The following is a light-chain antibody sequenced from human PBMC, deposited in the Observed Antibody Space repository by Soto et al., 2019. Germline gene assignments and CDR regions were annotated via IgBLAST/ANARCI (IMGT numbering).Light chain of an antibody. CDR2: EVS. V-gene: IGLV2-14*01. CDR1: SSDVDDYNY. J-gene: IGLJ3*02. CDR3: SSYTASSPGV. Sequence: QSALTQPASVSGSPGQSIMISCIGTSSDVDDYNYVSWYQHHPGKAPKLMIYEVSNRPSGVSNRFSGSKSGNTASLTISGLQAEDEADYYCSSYTASSPGVFGGGTKVTVL.